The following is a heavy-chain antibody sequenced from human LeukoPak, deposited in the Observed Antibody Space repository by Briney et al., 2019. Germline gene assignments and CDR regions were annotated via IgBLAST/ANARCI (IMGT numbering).Heavy chain of an antibody. CDR1: GFPFTIYA. CDR2: ISDSGDIT. CDR3: SKDRAGYSGARGFDY. D-gene: IGHD5-12*01. V-gene: IGHV3-23*01. Sequence: GSLRLSCAASGFPFTIYAMSWVRQAPGKGLEWVSRISDSGDITYYVDSVKGRFTISRDNSKNTLYLQMNSLRAEDTAVYYCSKDRAGYSGARGFDYWGQGTLVTVSS. J-gene: IGHJ4*02.